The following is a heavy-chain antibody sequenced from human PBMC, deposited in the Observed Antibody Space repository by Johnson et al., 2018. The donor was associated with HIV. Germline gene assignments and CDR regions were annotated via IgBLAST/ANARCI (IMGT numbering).Heavy chain of an antibody. CDR3: ARVPGDSSSWYVGAFDI. CDR1: GFTVSSNY. J-gene: IGHJ3*02. D-gene: IGHD6-13*01. CDR2: IYSGGST. V-gene: IGHV3-53*01. Sequence: EVQLVESGGGLIQPGGSLRLSCAASGFTVSSNYMSWVRQAPWKGLEWVSVIYSGGSTYYADSVKGRFTISRDKSKNTLYLQMNSLRAEDTAVYYCARVPGDSSSWYVGAFDIWGQGTMVTVSS.